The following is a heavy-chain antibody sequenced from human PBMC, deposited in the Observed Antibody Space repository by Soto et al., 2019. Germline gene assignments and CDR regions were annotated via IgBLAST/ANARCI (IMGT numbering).Heavy chain of an antibody. CDR2: ISYHGNT. V-gene: IGHV4-31*03. CDR1: GGSISSGGYS. D-gene: IGHD2-15*01. CDR3: ARRCSGGSCLDY. Sequence: QVQLQESGPGLVKPSQTLSLTCTVSGGSISSGGYSWSWIRQHPGKGLEWIGYISYHGNTYYNPSLKSRATMSADTSKNQFFLKLSSVTVADTAVYYCARRCSGGSCLDYWGQGSLVTVSS. J-gene: IGHJ4*02.